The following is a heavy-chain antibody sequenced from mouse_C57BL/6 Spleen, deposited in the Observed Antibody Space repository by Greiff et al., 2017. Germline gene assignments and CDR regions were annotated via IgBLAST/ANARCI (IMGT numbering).Heavy chain of an antibody. CDR3: AREGLVTTRPFAY. CDR2: INPSTGGT. V-gene: IGHV1-42*01. CDR1: GYSFTGYY. D-gene: IGHD2-2*01. Sequence: EVQGVESGPELVKPGASVKISCKASGYSFTGYYMNWVKQSPEKSLEWIGEINPSTGGTTYNQKFKAKATLTVDKSSSTAYMQLKSLTSEDSAVYDCAREGLVTTRPFAYWGQGTLVTVAA. J-gene: IGHJ3*01.